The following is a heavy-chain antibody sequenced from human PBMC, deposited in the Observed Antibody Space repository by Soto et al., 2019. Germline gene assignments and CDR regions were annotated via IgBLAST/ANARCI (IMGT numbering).Heavy chain of an antibody. Sequence: SLRLSCAASGFTFSSYSMNWVRQAPGKGLEWVSSISSSSSYIYYADSVKGRFTISRDNAKNSLYLQMNSLRAEDTAVYYCARGDYYDSSGYPIPAYWGQGTLVTVSS. CDR1: GFTFSSYS. J-gene: IGHJ4*02. D-gene: IGHD3-22*01. CDR2: ISSSSSYI. CDR3: ARGDYYDSSGYPIPAY. V-gene: IGHV3-21*01.